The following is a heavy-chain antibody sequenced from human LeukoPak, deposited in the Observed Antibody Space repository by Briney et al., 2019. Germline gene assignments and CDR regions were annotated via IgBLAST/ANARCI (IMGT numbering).Heavy chain of an antibody. J-gene: IGHJ3*02. V-gene: IGHV4-34*01. D-gene: IGHD1-7*01. CDR3: ARGPVGGTTYNDGDAFDI. CDR2: INHSGST. Sequence: SETLSLTCAVYGGSFSGYYWSWIRQPPGKGLEWIGEINHSGSTNYNPSLKSRVTISVDTSKNQFSLKLSAVTAADTAVYYCARGPVGGTTYNDGDAFDIWGQGTMVTVSS. CDR1: GGSFSGYY.